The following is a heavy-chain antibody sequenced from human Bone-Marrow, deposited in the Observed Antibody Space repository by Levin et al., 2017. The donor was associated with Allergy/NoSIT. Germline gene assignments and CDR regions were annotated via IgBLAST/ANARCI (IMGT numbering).Heavy chain of an antibody. D-gene: IGHD1-26*01. CDR3: ARHSPQGGYYYYGMDV. J-gene: IGHJ6*02. Sequence: PSETLSLTCTVSGGSISSYYWSWIRQPPGKGLEWIGYIYYSGSTNYNPSLKSRVTISVDTSKNQFSLKLSSVTAADTAVYYCARHSPQGGYYYYGMDVWGQGTTVTVSS. CDR1: GGSISSYY. CDR2: IYYSGST. V-gene: IGHV4-59*08.